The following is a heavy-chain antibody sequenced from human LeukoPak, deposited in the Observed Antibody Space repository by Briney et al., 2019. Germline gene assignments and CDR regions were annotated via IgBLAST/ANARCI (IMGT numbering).Heavy chain of an antibody. CDR1: GYTFTSYY. V-gene: IGHV1-18*04. Sequence: GASVKVSCKASGYTFTSYYMHWVRQAPGQGLEWMGWISAYNGNTNYAQRVQGRVTMTTDTSTSTAYMELRSLRSDDTALYYCARDGYYYDSSGYYSSESYYYYMDVWGKGTTVTISS. CDR2: ISAYNGNT. CDR3: ARDGYYYDSSGYYSSESYYYYMDV. D-gene: IGHD3-22*01. J-gene: IGHJ6*03.